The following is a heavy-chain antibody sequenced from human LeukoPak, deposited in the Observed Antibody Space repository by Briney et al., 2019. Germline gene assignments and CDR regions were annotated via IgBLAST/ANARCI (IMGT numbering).Heavy chain of an antibody. D-gene: IGHD5-12*01. CDR1: GFTFSSYG. CDR2: IWYDGSNK. CDR3: ARTAYSDYSLGF. J-gene: IGHJ4*02. Sequence: PGRSLRLSCAASGFTFSSYGMHWVRQAPGKGLEWVAVIWYDGSNKYYADSVKGRFTISRDNAKNTLYLQMNSLRAEDTAVYYCARTAYSDYSLGFWGQGTLVTVSS. V-gene: IGHV3-33*01.